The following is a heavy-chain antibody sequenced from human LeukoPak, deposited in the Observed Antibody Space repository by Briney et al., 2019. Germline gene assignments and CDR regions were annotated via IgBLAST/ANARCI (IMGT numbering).Heavy chain of an antibody. CDR1: GYRFTSYG. Sequence: GASVKVSCKASGYRFTSYGISWVRQAPGQGLEWMGWISAYNGNTNYEQKFQGRVTITADKSTSTAYMELSSLRSEDTAVYYCARGKSTEYYDSSEDAFDIWGQGTMVTVSS. CDR2: ISAYNGNT. J-gene: IGHJ3*02. CDR3: ARGKSTEYYDSSEDAFDI. V-gene: IGHV1-18*01. D-gene: IGHD3-22*01.